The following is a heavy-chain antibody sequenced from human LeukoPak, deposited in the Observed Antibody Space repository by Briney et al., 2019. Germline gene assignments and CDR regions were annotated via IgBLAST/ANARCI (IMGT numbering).Heavy chain of an antibody. CDR3: ARDPGSGKEVAGHNWFDP. CDR2: TYYRSKWYN. D-gene: IGHD6-19*01. J-gene: IGHJ5*02. CDR1: GDSVSSNSAA. Sequence: SQTLSLTCAISGDSVSSNSAAWNWIRQSPSRGLEWLGRTYYRSKWYNDYAVSVKSRITINPDTSKNQFSLQLNSVTPEDTAVYYCARDPGSGKEVAGHNWFDPWGQGTLVTVSS. V-gene: IGHV6-1*01.